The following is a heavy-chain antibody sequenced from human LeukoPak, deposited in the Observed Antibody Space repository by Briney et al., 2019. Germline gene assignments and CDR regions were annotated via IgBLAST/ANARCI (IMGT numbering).Heavy chain of an antibody. CDR1: GFTFSSHW. V-gene: IGHV3-7*03. Sequence: GGSLRLSCAASGFTFSSHWMSWVRQAPGKGLEWVANIKEDGSEKYYVDSVKDRFTISRDNAKNSLYLQMNSLRAEDTAVYYCARVGDSSGYYLYMGDTHFDYWGQGTLVTVSS. CDR2: IKEDGSEK. J-gene: IGHJ4*02. CDR3: ARVGDSSGYYLYMGDTHFDY. D-gene: IGHD3-22*01.